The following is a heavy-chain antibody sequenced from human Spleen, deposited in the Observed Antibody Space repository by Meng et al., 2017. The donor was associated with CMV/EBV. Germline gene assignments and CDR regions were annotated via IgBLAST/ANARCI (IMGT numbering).Heavy chain of an antibody. V-gene: IGHV3-21*01. CDR2: ISTTSSYT. CDR3: AGFGVTITNGLDV. CDR1: GFTFSAFS. Sequence: GGSLRLSCAASGFTFSAFSMNWVRQAPGKGLEWVSSISTTSSYTYYADSLKGRFTISRDNGKNTLYLHISSLRVEDTAVYYCAGFGVTITNGLDVWGQGTTVTVSS. J-gene: IGHJ6*02. D-gene: IGHD3-3*01.